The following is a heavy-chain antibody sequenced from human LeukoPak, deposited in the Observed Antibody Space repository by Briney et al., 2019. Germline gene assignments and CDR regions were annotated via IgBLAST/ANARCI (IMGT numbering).Heavy chain of an antibody. Sequence: PGRSLRLSCAASGFSLSTYGMHWVRQAPGKGLEWVAVILYDGSNEYYADSVKGRFIISRDTSRNTLYLQMNSLRADDTALYYCARQQQQGWYLDHWDQGTLVTVSS. CDR1: GFSLSTYG. CDR3: ARQQQQGWYLDH. V-gene: IGHV3-30*01. CDR2: ILYDGSNE. J-gene: IGHJ4*02. D-gene: IGHD6-13*01.